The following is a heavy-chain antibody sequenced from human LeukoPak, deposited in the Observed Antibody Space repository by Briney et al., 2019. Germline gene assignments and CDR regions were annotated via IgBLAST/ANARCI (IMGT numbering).Heavy chain of an antibody. CDR3: AKEALWFGESDAFDI. V-gene: IGHV3-23*01. Sequence: GRSLRLSCAASGFTFDDYAMHWVRQAPGKGLEWVSAISGSGGSTYYADSVKGRFTISRDNSKNTLYLQMNSLRAEDTAVYYCAKEALWFGESDAFDIWGQGTMVTVSS. D-gene: IGHD3-10*01. CDR1: GFTFDDYA. CDR2: ISGSGGST. J-gene: IGHJ3*02.